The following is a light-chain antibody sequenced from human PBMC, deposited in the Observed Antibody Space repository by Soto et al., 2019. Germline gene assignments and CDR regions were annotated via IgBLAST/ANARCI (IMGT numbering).Light chain of an antibody. CDR3: CSYAGSNNFV. Sequence: QSVLTQPPSASGSPGQSVTISCTGTGSDVGGYNYVSWYQQHPGKAPKLMIYEVTKRPSGVPDRFPGSKSGNTASLTVSGLQAEDEADYYCCSYAGSNNFVFGTGTKVTVL. V-gene: IGLV2-8*01. CDR2: EVT. J-gene: IGLJ1*01. CDR1: GSDVGGYNY.